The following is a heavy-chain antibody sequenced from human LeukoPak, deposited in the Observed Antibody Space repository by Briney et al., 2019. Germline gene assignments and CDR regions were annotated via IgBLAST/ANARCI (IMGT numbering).Heavy chain of an antibody. CDR1: GFVFSASY. J-gene: IGHJ5*01. V-gene: IGHV3-7*01. CDR3: VRGGTYWTVS. CDR2: IKPDGSEK. Sequence: PGGSLSLSCAASGFVFSASYMSWVRKAPGKGLEWVATIKPDGSEKYHVDSVSGRFTISRDNTNDSLFLQMSSLRVDDTAVYYCVRGGTYWTVSWGQGTLVNVS.